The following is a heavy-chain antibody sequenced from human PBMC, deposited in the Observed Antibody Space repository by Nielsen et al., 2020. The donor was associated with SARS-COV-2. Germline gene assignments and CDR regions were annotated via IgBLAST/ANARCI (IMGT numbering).Heavy chain of an antibody. CDR3: ARLNYYGSGSYYPPFFDY. J-gene: IGHJ4*02. CDR2: IYYSGST. CDR1: GGSISSSSYY. Sequence: SETLSLTCTVSGGSISSSSYYWGWIRQPPGKGLEWIGSIYYSGSTYYNPSLKSRVTISVDTSKNQFSLKLSSVTAADTAVYYCARLNYYGSGSYYPPFFDYWGQGTLVTVSS. D-gene: IGHD3-10*01. V-gene: IGHV4-39*01.